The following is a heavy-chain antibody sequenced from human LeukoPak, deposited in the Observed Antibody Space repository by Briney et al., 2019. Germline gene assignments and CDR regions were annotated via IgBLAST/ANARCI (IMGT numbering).Heavy chain of an antibody. D-gene: IGHD6-19*01. CDR2: ITWNGGST. Sequence: GGSLRLSCAASGFTFDDYGMSWVRQAPGKGLEWVSGITWNGGSTGYADSVQGRFTISRDSAKNSLYLQMNSLRAEDTALYFCARDGSSGWYSDFWGQGTLVTVSS. J-gene: IGHJ4*02. CDR3: ARDGSSGWYSDF. V-gene: IGHV3-20*04. CDR1: GFTFDDYG.